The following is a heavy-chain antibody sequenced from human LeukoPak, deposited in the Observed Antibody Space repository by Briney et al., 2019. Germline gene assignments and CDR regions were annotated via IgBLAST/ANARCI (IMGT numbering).Heavy chain of an antibody. D-gene: IGHD2-2*01. V-gene: IGHV3-30*03. CDR3: ARAVGPFDI. CDR1: GFTFSSYG. J-gene: IGHJ3*02. Sequence: GGSLRLSCAASGFTFSSYGMHWVRQAPGKGLEWVAVISYDGSNKYYADSVKGRFTFSRDNSKNTLYLQMNSLRAEDTAVYYCARAVGPFDIWGQGTMVTVSS. CDR2: ISYDGSNK.